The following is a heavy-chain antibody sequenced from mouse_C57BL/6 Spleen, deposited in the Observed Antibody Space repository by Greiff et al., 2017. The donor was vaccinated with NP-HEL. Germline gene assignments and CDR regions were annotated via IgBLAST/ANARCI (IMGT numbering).Heavy chain of an antibody. CDR3: ARGGFITTVVATNFDV. CDR2: IYPGSGST. J-gene: IGHJ1*03. D-gene: IGHD1-1*01. CDR1: GYTFTSYW. Sequence: QVQLKQPGAELVKPGASVKMSCKASGYTFTSYWITWVKQRPGQGLEWIGDIYPGSGSTNYNEKFKSKATLTVDTSSSTAYMQLSSLTSEDSAVYYCARGGFITTVVATNFDVWGTGTTVTVSS. V-gene: IGHV1-55*01.